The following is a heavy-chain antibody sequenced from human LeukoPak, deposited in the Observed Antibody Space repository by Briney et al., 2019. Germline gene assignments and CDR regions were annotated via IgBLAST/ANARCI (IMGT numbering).Heavy chain of an antibody. CDR3: ARDGDYGGNWDY. CDR2: ISAYDGNT. CDR1: GYTFTSYG. V-gene: IGHV1-18*01. J-gene: IGHJ4*02. D-gene: IGHD4-23*01. Sequence: ASVKVSCKASGYTFTSYGISWVRQAPGQGLEWMGWISAYDGNTNYPQKLQGRVTMTTDTSTSTVYMELRSLRSDDTAVYYCARDGDYGGNWDYWGQGTLVTVSS.